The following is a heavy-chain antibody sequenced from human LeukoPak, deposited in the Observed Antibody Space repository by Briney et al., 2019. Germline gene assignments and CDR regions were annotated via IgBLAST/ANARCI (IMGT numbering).Heavy chain of an antibody. V-gene: IGHV4-39*02. CDR3: ARDYYGDYVFDY. J-gene: IGHJ4*02. CDR1: GGSISSSSYY. CDR2: IYYSGST. D-gene: IGHD4-17*01. Sequence: SETLSLTCTVSGGSISSSSYYWGWIRQPPGKGLEWIGSIYYSGSTYYNPSLKSRVTISVDTSKNQFSLKLSSVTAADTAVYYCARDYYGDYVFDYWGQGTLVTVSS.